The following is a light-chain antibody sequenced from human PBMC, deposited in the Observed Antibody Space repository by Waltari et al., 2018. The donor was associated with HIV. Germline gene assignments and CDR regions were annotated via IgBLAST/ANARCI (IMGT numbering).Light chain of an antibody. Sequence: EVVMTQSPATLYLSPGERATLSCRASQSVSSNLAWYQQKPGQAPRLLIPVASTRATGIPPRFSGSGSGTEFTLTISSLQSEDFAVYYCQQYNNWPPLTFGGGTKVEIK. J-gene: IGKJ4*01. CDR1: QSVSSN. CDR2: VAS. CDR3: QQYNNWPPLT. V-gene: IGKV3-15*01.